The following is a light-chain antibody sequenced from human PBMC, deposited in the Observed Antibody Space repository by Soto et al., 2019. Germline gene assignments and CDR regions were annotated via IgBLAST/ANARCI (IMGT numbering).Light chain of an antibody. CDR3: QQYNRYSLT. CDR2: DAS. CDR1: QSISSW. V-gene: IGKV1-5*01. J-gene: IGKJ4*01. Sequence: VHMAHSPSTLTASVGDRVTITCRASQSISSWLAWYQQKPGKAPKLLIYDASSLESGVPSRFSGSGSDTEFTLTINNLQPDDFATYHCQQYNRYSLTFGGGTKV.